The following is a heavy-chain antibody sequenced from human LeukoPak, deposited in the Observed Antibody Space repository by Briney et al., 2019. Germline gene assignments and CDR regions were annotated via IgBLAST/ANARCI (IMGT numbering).Heavy chain of an antibody. Sequence: RGSLRLSCAASGFTFSSYAMSWVRQAPGKGLEWVSALSVSGANTYYADSVKGRFTISRDNSKNTLYLQVNSLRAEDTAVYYCAKGVGCSGGTCYSGHGMDVWGQGTTVTVSS. D-gene: IGHD2-15*01. J-gene: IGHJ6*02. V-gene: IGHV3-23*01. CDR3: AKGVGCSGGTCYSGHGMDV. CDR1: GFTFSSYA. CDR2: LSVSGANT.